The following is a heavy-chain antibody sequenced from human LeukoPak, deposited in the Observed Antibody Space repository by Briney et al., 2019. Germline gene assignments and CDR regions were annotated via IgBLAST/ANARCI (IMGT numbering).Heavy chain of an antibody. D-gene: IGHD6-13*01. CDR3: AKDIRGSSSFSQDYYYGMDV. J-gene: IGHJ6*02. CDR2: ISWNSGSM. V-gene: IGHV3-9*01. CDR1: GFTFDDYA. Sequence: GGSLRLSCAASGFTFDDYAMHWVRQAPGKGLEWVSGISWNSGSMGYADSVKGRFTISRDNAKNSLYLQMNSLRAEDTALYYCAKDIRGSSSFSQDYYYGMDVWGQGTTVTVSS.